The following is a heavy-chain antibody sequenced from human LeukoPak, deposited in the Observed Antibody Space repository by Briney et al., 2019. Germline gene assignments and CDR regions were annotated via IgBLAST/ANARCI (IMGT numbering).Heavy chain of an antibody. CDR3: ARSNGGSGWWGYFDY. J-gene: IGHJ4*02. D-gene: IGHD6-19*01. V-gene: IGHV3-30-3*01. CDR2: ISYDGSNK. Sequence: GGSLRLSCAASGFTFSSYAMHWVRQAPGKGLEWVAVISYDGSNKYYADSVKGRFTISRDNSKNTLYLQMNSLRAEDTAVYYCARSNGGSGWWGYFDYWGQGTLVTVSS. CDR1: GFTFSSYA.